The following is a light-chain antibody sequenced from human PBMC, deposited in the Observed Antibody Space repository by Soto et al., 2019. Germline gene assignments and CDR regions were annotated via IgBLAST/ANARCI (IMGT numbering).Light chain of an antibody. V-gene: IGKV1-39*01. J-gene: IGKJ4*01. CDR1: QSISSY. CDR3: QKSYGTQLT. Sequence: DIQMTQSPSSLSASVGDRVTITCRASQSISSYLNWYQQKPGKAPKLLIYAASSLQSGVQPRFSRSASRTDLKLPISSMQPEDVACYYWQKSYGTQLTVGGGTKVEIK. CDR2: AAS.